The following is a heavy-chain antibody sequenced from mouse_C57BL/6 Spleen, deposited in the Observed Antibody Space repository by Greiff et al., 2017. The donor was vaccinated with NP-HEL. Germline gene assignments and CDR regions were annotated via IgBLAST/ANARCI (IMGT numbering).Heavy chain of an antibody. D-gene: IGHD1-1*01. V-gene: IGHV5-12*01. CDR1: GFTFSDYY. J-gene: IGHJ1*03. Sequence: DVKLVESGGGLVQPGGSLKLSCAASGFTFSDYYMYWVRQTPEKRLEWVAYISNGGGSTYYPDTVKGRFTISRDNAKNTLYLQMSRLKSEDTPMYYCARQSTTVVAEWYFDVWGTGTTVTVSS. CDR2: ISNGGGST. CDR3: ARQSTTVVAEWYFDV.